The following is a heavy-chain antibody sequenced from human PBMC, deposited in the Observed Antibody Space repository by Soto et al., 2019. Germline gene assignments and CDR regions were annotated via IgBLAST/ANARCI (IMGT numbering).Heavy chain of an antibody. V-gene: IGHV4-59*01. CDR1: GGSISSYY. J-gene: IGHJ6*02. Sequence: TLSLTRTVSGGSISSYYCSWIRQPPGKGLEWIGYIYYSGSTNYNPSLKSRVTISVDTSKNQFSLKLSSVTAADTAVYYCARKSGGDYYYYYGMDVWGQGTTVTVSS. CDR2: IYYSGST. D-gene: IGHD2-15*01. CDR3: ARKSGGDYYYYYGMDV.